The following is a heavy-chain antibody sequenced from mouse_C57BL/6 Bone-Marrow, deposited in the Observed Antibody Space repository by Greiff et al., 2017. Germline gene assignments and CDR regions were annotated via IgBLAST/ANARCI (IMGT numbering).Heavy chain of an antibody. J-gene: IGHJ2*01. CDR2: IDPETGGT. CDR3: ERLDAPDY. CDR1: GYTFTDYE. Sequence: VQLLESGAELVRPGASVTLSCKASGYTFTDYEMHWVKQTPVHGLEWIGAIDPETGGTAYNQKFKGKAILTADKSSSTAYMELRSLTSEDSAVYYCERLDAPDYWGKGTTLTVSS. V-gene: IGHV1-15*01.